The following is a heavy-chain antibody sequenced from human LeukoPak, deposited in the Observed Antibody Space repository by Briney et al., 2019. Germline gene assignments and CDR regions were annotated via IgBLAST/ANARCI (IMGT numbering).Heavy chain of an antibody. CDR3: ATDPSFNWNYWGYYFDY. CDR2: ISGSGGST. D-gene: IGHD1-7*01. Sequence: GGSLRLSCAASGFTFSKYWMTWVRQAPGKGLEWVSTISGSGGSTYYADSVKGRFTISRDSSKNTLYLQMNSLRAEDTAVYYCATDPSFNWNYWGYYFDYWGQGTLVTVSS. V-gene: IGHV3-23*01. CDR1: GFTFSKYW. J-gene: IGHJ4*02.